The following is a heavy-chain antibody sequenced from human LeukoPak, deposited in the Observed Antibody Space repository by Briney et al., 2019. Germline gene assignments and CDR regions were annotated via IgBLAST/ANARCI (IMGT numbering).Heavy chain of an antibody. CDR1: GFTFSNAW. J-gene: IGHJ4*02. V-gene: IGHV3-15*01. CDR2: LKSKTDGGTT. D-gene: IGHD6-19*01. Sequence: GGSLRLSCAASGFTFSNAWMSWVRQAPGKGLEWVGRLKSKTDGGTTDYAAPVKGSFTISRDDSKNTLYLQMNSLKTEDTAVYYCTTRQIAVAGRGPFDYWGQGTLVTVSA. CDR3: TTRQIAVAGRGPFDY.